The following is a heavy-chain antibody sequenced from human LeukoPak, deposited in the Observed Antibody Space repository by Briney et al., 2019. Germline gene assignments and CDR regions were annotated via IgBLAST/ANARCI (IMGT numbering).Heavy chain of an antibody. J-gene: IGHJ4*02. V-gene: IGHV3-21*04. CDR1: GFTFSSYS. CDR3: AKDTHITMVDYFDY. Sequence: GGSLRLSCAASGFTFSSYSMNWVRQAPGKGLEWVSSISSSSSYIYYADSVKGRFTISRDNSKNTLYLQMNSLRAEDTAVYYCAKDTHITMVDYFDYWGQGTLVTVSS. D-gene: IGHD3-10*01. CDR2: ISSSSSYI.